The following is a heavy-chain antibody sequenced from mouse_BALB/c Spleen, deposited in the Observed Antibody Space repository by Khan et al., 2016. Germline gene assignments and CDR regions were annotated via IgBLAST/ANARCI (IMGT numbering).Heavy chain of an antibody. CDR2: IDPANGKT. Sequence: VQLQQSGAELVKPGASVKLSCKASGFNIKDTYMHWVKQRPEQGLEWIGRIDPANGKTKYDPQFPGKATITADTSSNPAYLHVRSLTSEDTSVYYCPVTSHVDYWGQGTTLTVSS. CDR1: GFNIKDTY. CDR3: PVTSHVDY. V-gene: IGHV14-3*02. D-gene: IGHD2-12*01. J-gene: IGHJ2*01.